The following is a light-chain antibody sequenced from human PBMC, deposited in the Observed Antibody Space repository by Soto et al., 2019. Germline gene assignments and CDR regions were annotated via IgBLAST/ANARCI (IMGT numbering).Light chain of an antibody. CDR1: QGLVYSDGNTF. V-gene: IGKV2-30*01. CDR2: QVS. Sequence: VVMTQSPLSLSVTLGQPASISCRSSQGLVYSDGNTFLNWFHQRPGQSPRRLIYQVSNRDSGVPVRFSGSGSGTDYTLTISRVEAEDVGIYYCVQGTHWPWTFGQGTKMDIK. J-gene: IGKJ1*01. CDR3: VQGTHWPWT.